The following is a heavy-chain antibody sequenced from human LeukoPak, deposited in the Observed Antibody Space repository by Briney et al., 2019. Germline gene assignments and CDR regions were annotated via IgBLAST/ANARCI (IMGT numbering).Heavy chain of an antibody. CDR2: IYYRGST. CDR3: ARGGDHGDLRYFDY. D-gene: IGHD4-17*01. V-gene: IGHV4-59*01. J-gene: IGHJ4*02. CDR1: GGSFSTYY. Sequence: SETLSLTCTVTGGSFSTYYWSWIRQPPGKGLEWIGYIYYRGSTNYNPSLKSRVTFSVDTSKNQFSLKLNSVTAADTAVYYCARGGDHGDLRYFDYWGQGTLVTVSS.